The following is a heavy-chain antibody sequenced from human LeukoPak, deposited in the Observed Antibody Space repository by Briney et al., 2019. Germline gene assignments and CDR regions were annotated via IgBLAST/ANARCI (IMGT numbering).Heavy chain of an antibody. CDR1: GYSISSGYY. J-gene: IGHJ4*02. V-gene: IGHV4-38-2*02. D-gene: IGHD3-9*01. CDR3: ARSYDILTGYYFAGPPPTDSYYFDY. Sequence: SETLSLTCTVSGYSISSGYYWGWIRQPPGKGLEWIGSIYHSGSTYYNPSLKSRVTISVDTSKNQFSLKLSSVTAADTAVYYCARSYDILTGYYFAGPPPTDSYYFDYWGQGTLVTVSS. CDR2: IYHSGST.